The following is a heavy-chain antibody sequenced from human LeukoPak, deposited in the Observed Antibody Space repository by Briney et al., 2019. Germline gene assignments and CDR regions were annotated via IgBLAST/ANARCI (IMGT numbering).Heavy chain of an antibody. D-gene: IGHD6-6*01. CDR1: GGSISSSNYY. CDR3: ARLGEMTIATRYDY. CDR2: IYYTGST. V-gene: IGHV4-39*01. J-gene: IGHJ4*02. Sequence: PSETLSLTCTVSGGSISSSNYYWVRIRQPPGKGLEWIGTIYYTGSTYYNPSLKSRVTISVDTSKNRFSLKLTSVTAADTAVYYCARLGEMTIATRYDYWGQGTLVTVSS.